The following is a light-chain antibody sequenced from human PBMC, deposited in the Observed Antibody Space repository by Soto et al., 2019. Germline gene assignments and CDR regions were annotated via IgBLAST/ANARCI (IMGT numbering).Light chain of an antibody. V-gene: IGLV1-51*01. Sequence: HSVLTQPPSGSAAPGQKVTISCSGSSSNIGNNYVSWYQQLPGTAPKLLIYDNNKRPSGIPDRFSGSKSGTSATLGITGLQTGDEADYYCGTWDSSLSAYVFGTGTKVTVL. J-gene: IGLJ1*01. CDR1: SSNIGNNY. CDR2: DNN. CDR3: GTWDSSLSAYV.